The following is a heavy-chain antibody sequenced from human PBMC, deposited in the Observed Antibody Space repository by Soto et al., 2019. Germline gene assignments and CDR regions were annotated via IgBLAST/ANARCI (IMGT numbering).Heavy chain of an antibody. CDR2: IYYSGST. CDR3: ARQELVPPYYYYYMDV. D-gene: IGHD6-13*01. Sequence: TLSLTWTVSGGSISSYYWSWIRQPPGKGLEWIGYIYYSGSTNYNPSLKSRVTISVDTSKNQFSLKLSSVTAADTAVYCCARQELVPPYYYYYMDVWGKGTTVTVSS. J-gene: IGHJ6*03. V-gene: IGHV4-59*08. CDR1: GGSISSYY.